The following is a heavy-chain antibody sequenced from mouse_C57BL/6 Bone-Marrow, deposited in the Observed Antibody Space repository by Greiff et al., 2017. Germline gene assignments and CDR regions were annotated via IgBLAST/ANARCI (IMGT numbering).Heavy chain of an antibody. J-gene: IGHJ4*01. V-gene: IGHV1-52*01. D-gene: IGHD1-1*01. CDR3: ARLGYGRNYYAMDY. CDR2: IDPSDSET. Sequence: QVQLQQPGAELVRPGSSVKLSCKASGYTFTSYWMHWVKQRPIQGLEWIGNIDPSDSETHYNQKFKDKATLTVDKSSSTAYMQLSSLTSEDSAVYYCARLGYGRNYYAMDYWGQGTSVTVSS. CDR1: GYTFTSYW.